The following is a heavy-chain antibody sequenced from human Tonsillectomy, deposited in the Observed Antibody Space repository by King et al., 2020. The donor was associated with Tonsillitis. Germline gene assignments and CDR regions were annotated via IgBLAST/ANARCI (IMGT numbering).Heavy chain of an antibody. Sequence: VQLVESGGGVVQPGRSLRLFCAASGFTFSSYAMHWVRQAPGKGLEWVAVIYYDGSNKYYADSVMGRFTISRDNSKNTLYLQMNSLRAEDTAVYYCAGVTVGGGYSYGSQGAFDYWGQGTLVTVSS. CDR3: AGVTVGGGYSYGSQGAFDY. CDR2: IYYDGSNK. CDR1: GFTFSSYA. D-gene: IGHD5-18*01. J-gene: IGHJ4*02. V-gene: IGHV3-30*01.